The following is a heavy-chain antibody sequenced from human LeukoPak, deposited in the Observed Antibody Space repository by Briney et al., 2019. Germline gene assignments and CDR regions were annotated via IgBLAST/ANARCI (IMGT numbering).Heavy chain of an antibody. CDR1: GYTFIGYY. Sequence: ASVKVSCKASGYTFIGYYIHWVRQAPGQGLEWMGWINPNSGVTNYEQKFQGRVTMTRDTSISTAYMDLSRLRSDDTAVYFCAITYTSGSGDAFDVWGQGTMVAVSS. CDR3: AITYTSGSGDAFDV. D-gene: IGHD6-19*01. CDR2: INPNSGVT. J-gene: IGHJ3*01. V-gene: IGHV1-2*02.